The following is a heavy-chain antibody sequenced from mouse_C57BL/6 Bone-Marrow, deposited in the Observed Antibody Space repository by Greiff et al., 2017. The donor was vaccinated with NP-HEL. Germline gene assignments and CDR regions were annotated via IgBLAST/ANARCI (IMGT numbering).Heavy chain of an antibody. D-gene: IGHD2-5*01. CDR2: ISSGGSYT. CDR3: ARQSNWNSFDY. Sequence: EVQLVESGGDLVKPGGSLKLSCAASGFTFSSYGMSWVRQTPDKRLEWVATISSGGSYTYYPDSVKGRFTISRDHAKNTLYLQLSSLKSEDTAMYYCARQSNWNSFDYWGQGTTLTVSS. V-gene: IGHV5-6*01. CDR1: GFTFSSYG. J-gene: IGHJ2*01.